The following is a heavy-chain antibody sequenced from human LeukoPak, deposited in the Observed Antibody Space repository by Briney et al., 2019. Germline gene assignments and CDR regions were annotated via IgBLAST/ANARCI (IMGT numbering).Heavy chain of an antibody. D-gene: IGHD2-15*01. V-gene: IGHV1-2*02. CDR1: GYTFTGYY. CDR3: ARVGGSSGSKFDY. J-gene: IGHJ4*02. CDR2: INPNSGGT. Sequence: ASVKVSCKASGYTFTGYYMHWVRQAPGQGLEWMGWINPNSGGTNYAQKFQGRVTMTRDTSISTAYMELGRLRSDDTAVYYCARVGGSSGSKFDYWGQGTLVTASS.